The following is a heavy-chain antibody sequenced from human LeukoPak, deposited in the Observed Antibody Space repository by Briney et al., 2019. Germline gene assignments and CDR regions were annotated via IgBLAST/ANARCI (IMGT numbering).Heavy chain of an antibody. Sequence: SETLSLTCTVSGASVSSDNYYWSWIRQPPGKGLEWIGHLHYSGSTNYNPSLKSRVTISVDTSKNQFSLKLSSVTAADTAVYYCASGGATTPSDYWGQGTLVTVSS. CDR1: GASVSSDNYY. CDR3: ASGGATTPSDY. CDR2: LHYSGST. V-gene: IGHV4-61*01. J-gene: IGHJ4*02. D-gene: IGHD1-26*01.